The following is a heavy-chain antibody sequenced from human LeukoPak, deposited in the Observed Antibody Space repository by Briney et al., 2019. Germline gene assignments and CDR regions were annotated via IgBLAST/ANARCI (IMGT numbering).Heavy chain of an antibody. D-gene: IGHD5-18*01. CDR1: GGTFSNYG. J-gene: IGHJ3*02. CDR3: ARDNPNSYGEVDAFDI. Sequence: ASVKVSCKASGGTFSNYGISWVRQAPGQGLEWMGGIIPIFGTTNNAQKFQGRVTITADESTSTAYMELSSLTSEDTAVYYCARDNPNSYGEVDAFDIWGQGTMVTVSS. V-gene: IGHV1-69*13. CDR2: IIPIFGTT.